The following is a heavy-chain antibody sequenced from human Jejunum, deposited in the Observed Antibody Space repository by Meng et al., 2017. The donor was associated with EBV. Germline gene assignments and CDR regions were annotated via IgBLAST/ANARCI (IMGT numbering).Heavy chain of an antibody. V-gene: IGHV4-61*01. CDR2: IYYSGST. D-gene: IGHD5-12*01. J-gene: IGHJ4*02. Sequence: QLPLQGSGPGLVKPSETLSLTCTVSGGSVNSGNVYWSWIRQPPGKGLEWIGYIYYSGSTNYIPSLKSRVTISLDTSKNQFSLKLSSVTAADTAVYYCAGLRYSGYDRAFDYWGQGALVTVSS. CDR1: GGSVNSGNVY. CDR3: AGLRYSGYDRAFDY.